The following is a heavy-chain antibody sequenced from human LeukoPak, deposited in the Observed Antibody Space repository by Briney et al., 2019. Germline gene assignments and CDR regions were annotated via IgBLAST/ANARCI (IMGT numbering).Heavy chain of an antibody. D-gene: IGHD1-1*01. CDR1: GFIFSSFS. V-gene: IGHV3-21*01. CDR3: ARENGNDQSFDF. Sequence: GGSLRLSCAASGFIFSSFSMNWVRQAPGKGLEWVSFITSKSNYTYYADSVKGRFTVSRDNAKNSLYLQMNSLGAEDTAVYYCARENGNDQSFDFWGQGPLVPVP. J-gene: IGHJ4*02. CDR2: ITSKSNYT.